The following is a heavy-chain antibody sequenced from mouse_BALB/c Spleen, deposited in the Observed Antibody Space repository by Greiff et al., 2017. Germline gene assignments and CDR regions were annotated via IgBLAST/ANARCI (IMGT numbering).Heavy chain of an antibody. CDR3: ARVSYGNWYFDV. D-gene: IGHD2-1*01. V-gene: IGHV7-3*02. CDR1: GFTFTDYY. Sequence: EVKLMESGGGLVQPGGSLRLSCATSGFTFTDYYMSWVRQPPGKALEWLGFIRNKANGYTTEYSASVKGRFTISRDNSQSILYLQMNTLRAEDSATYYCARVSYGNWYFDVWGAGTTVTVSS. J-gene: IGHJ1*01. CDR2: IRNKANGYTT.